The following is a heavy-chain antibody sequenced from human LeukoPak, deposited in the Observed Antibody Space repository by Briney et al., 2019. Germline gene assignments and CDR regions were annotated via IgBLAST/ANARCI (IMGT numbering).Heavy chain of an antibody. D-gene: IGHD5-18*01. V-gene: IGHV3-48*02. CDR2: ISSSGSST. CDR1: GFXFSSNA. CDR3: ARGFGAYSYGTFDI. J-gene: IGHJ3*02. Sequence: GGSLRLSCAASGFXFSSNAINWVRQAPGKGLEWVSYISSSGSSTYYADSVKGRFTISRDNAKNSLYLQMNALGDEDTAVYFCARGFGAYSYGTFDIWGQGTMVTVSS.